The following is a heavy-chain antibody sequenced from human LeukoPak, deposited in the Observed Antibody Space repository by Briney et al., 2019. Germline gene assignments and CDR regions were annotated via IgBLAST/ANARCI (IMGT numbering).Heavy chain of an antibody. CDR2: IIPIFGTA. D-gene: IGHD3-16*02. CDR1: GGTFSSYA. Sequence: SVKVSCKASGGTFSSYAISWVRQAPGQGLEWMGGIIPIFGTANYAQKFQGRVTITADESTSTTYMELSSLRSEDTAVYYCARDRVWGSYRSVFDYWGQGTLVTVSS. J-gene: IGHJ4*02. V-gene: IGHV1-69*13. CDR3: ARDRVWGSYRSVFDY.